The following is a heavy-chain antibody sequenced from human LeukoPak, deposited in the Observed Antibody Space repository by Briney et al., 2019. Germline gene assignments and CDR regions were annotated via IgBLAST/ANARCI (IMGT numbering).Heavy chain of an antibody. CDR1: GFTFRGFL. CDR3: ARAGSNWNYVY. V-gene: IGHV3-7*01. D-gene: IGHD1-7*01. CDR2: IKQDGSEK. J-gene: IGHJ4*02. Sequence: GGSLRLSRAASGFTFRGFLMSWVRQTPGKGLEWVANIKQDGSEKYYADAVKGRFTISRDNTKNSLSLQMNSLTAEDTAVYYCARAGSNWNYVYWGQGTLVTVSS.